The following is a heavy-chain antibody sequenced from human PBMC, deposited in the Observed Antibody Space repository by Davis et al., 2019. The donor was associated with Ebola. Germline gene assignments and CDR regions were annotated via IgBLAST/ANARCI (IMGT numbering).Heavy chain of an antibody. J-gene: IGHJ2*01. CDR2: ISYDGSNK. Sequence: PGGSLRLSCAASGFTFSSYATHWVRQAPGKGLEWVAVISYDGSNKYYADSVKGRFTISRDNSKNTLYLQMNSLRAEDTAVYYCANPPQRTTHWYFDLWGRGTLVTVSS. CDR3: ANPPQRTTHWYFDL. D-gene: IGHD1/OR15-1a*01. CDR1: GFTFSSYA. V-gene: IGHV3-30-3*01.